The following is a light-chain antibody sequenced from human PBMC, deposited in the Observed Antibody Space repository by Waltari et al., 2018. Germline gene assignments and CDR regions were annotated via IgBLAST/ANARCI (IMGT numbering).Light chain of an antibody. J-gene: IGKJ1*01. CDR1: QSVSRF. CDR3: QHYVSLPAT. V-gene: IGKV3-20*01. Sequence: ELVLTQSPGTLSLSPGERATLSCRASQSVSRFLAWYQQKPGQAPRLLIYAASSRATGIPDRFSGSGSGTDFSLTISRLEPEDFAMYYCQHYVSLPATFGQGTKVEIK. CDR2: AAS.